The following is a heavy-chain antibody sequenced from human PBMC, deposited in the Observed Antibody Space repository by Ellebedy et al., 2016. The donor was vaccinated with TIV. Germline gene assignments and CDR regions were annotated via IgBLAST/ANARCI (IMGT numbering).Heavy chain of an antibody. CDR1: GLTFNIYA. J-gene: IGHJ4*02. CDR2: ISGSGGST. V-gene: IGHV3-23*01. D-gene: IGHD1-26*01. CDR3: AKGESYYPDYFDY. Sequence: GGSLRLSCVASGLTFNIYAMTWVRQAPGKGLEWVSAISGSGGSTYYADSVKGRFTISRDNSKNTLYLQMNSLRAEDTAVYYCAKGESYYPDYFDYWGQGTLVTVSS.